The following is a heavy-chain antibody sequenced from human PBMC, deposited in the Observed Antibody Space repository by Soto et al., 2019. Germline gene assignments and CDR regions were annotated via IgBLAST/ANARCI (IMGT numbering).Heavy chain of an antibody. D-gene: IGHD3-3*01. Sequence: GGSLRLSCAASGFTFSSYWMSWVRQAPGKGLEWVANIKQDGSEKYYVDSVKGRFTISRDNAKNSLYLQMNSLRAEDTAVYYCARDLEMATPLLWAYFDYWGQGTLVTVSS. CDR3: ARDLEMATPLLWAYFDY. CDR2: IKQDGSEK. J-gene: IGHJ4*02. V-gene: IGHV3-7*01. CDR1: GFTFSSYW.